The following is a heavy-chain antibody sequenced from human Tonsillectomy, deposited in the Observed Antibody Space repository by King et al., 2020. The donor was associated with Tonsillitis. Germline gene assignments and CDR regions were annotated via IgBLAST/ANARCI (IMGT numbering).Heavy chain of an antibody. Sequence: VQLVESGGGLVQPGGSLRLSCAASGFTFSSYAMSWVRQAPGKGLEWVSAISGSGGSTYYADSVKGRFTIPRDNSNNTLYLQMNSLRAEDTAVYYCAKAMYSSGWYEPFDYWGQGTLVTVSS. J-gene: IGHJ4*02. V-gene: IGHV3-23*04. CDR2: ISGSGGST. CDR3: AKAMYSSGWYEPFDY. D-gene: IGHD6-19*01. CDR1: GFTFSSYA.